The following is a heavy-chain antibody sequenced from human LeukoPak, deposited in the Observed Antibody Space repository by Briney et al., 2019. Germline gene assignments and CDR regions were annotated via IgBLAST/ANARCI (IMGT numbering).Heavy chain of an antibody. CDR1: GFVFSNYG. CDR3: AKDSNSGYVSVGPDY. D-gene: IGHD5-12*01. CDR2: VRYDESNE. J-gene: IGHJ4*02. Sequence: GGSLRLSCPPSGFVFSNYGMHWVRQAPGKGLEWVAFVRYDESNEYYADSVKGRFTISRDNSRNTLYLQMNSLRAEDTGVYSCAKDSNSGYVSVGPDYWGRGPLVTVSS. V-gene: IGHV3-30*02.